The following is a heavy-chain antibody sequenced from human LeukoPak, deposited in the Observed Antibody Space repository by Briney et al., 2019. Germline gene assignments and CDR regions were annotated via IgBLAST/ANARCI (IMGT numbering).Heavy chain of an antibody. J-gene: IGHJ4*02. D-gene: IGHD2-15*01. CDR2: IYYSGST. CDR1: GGSISSYY. CDR3: ARLVEDLHYFDY. V-gene: IGHV4-59*08. Sequence: SETLSLTCTDSGGSISSYYWSWIRQPPGKGLEWIGYIYYSGSTNYNPSLKSRVTISVDTSKNQFSLKLSSVTAEDTAVYYCARLVEDLHYFDYWGQGTLVTVSS.